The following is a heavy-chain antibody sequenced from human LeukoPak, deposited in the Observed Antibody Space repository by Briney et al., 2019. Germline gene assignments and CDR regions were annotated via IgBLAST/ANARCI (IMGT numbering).Heavy chain of an antibody. Sequence: PGGSLRLSCAASGFTFSSYAMSWVRQAPGKGLEWVSAISIGGDSTYYADSVKGRFTISRDNSKNTLYLQMNSLRAEDTAVYYCAKRARALNAYPGGNWFDPWGQGTLVTVSS. D-gene: IGHD3-16*01. J-gene: IGHJ5*02. V-gene: IGHV3-23*01. CDR1: GFTFSSYA. CDR2: ISIGGDST. CDR3: AKRARALNAYPGGNWFDP.